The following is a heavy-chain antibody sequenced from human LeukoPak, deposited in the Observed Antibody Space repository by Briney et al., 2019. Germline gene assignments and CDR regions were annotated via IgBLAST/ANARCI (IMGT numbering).Heavy chain of an antibody. D-gene: IGHD3-3*01. CDR3: AKILFGNGYFLLDS. CDR1: GFTFSSYE. J-gene: IGHJ4*02. V-gene: IGHV3-23*01. CDR2: LKSDGST. Sequence: GSLRLSCAASGFTFSSYEMNWVRQAPGKGLEWVSALKSDGSTYYANSVKGRFTVSRDSSKNTLYLQMNSLRAEDTAIYYCAKILFGNGYFLLDSWGQGTLVTVSS.